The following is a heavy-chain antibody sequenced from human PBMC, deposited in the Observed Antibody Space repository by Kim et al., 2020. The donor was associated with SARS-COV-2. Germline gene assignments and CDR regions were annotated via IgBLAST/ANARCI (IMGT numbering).Heavy chain of an antibody. Sequence: YADYVQGRFTSSRDNSKRSLFLQMNSLIMEDTALYFCVKSLVREQYGMDAWGQGTMVTVSS. J-gene: IGHJ6*02. V-gene: IGHV3-9*01. CDR3: VKSLVREQYGMDA. D-gene: IGHD3-10*01.